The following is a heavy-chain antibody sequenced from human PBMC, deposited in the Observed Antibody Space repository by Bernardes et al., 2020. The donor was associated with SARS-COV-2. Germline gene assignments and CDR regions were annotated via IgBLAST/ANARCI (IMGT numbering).Heavy chain of an antibody. D-gene: IGHD3-9*01. Sequence: GGSLRLSCAASGFTFSTYGMSWVHQTPVKGLEWVSGLRGSGVRTYYADSVKGRFTISRDNSKNTLYLKMNSLTAEDTAVYYCAKLPFYDILTGYYWDYWGQGTRVTVSS. V-gene: IGHV3-23*01. CDR2: LRGSGVRT. J-gene: IGHJ4*02. CDR1: GFTFSTYG. CDR3: AKLPFYDILTGYYWDY.